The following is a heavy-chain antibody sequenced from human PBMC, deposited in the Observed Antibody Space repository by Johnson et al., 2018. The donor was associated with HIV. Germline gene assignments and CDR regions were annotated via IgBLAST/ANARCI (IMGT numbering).Heavy chain of an antibody. Sequence: QVQLVESGGGVVQPGGSLRLSCAASGFTFSDHYMSWIRQAPGKGLEWVSYISSSGSTIYYADSVKGRFTISRDNAKNSLYLQMNSLRAEDRALYYCAKTVAATTDAFDIWGQGTMVTVSS. J-gene: IGHJ3*02. CDR3: AKTVAATTDAFDI. CDR1: GFTFSDHY. CDR2: ISSSGSTI. D-gene: IGHD2-15*01. V-gene: IGHV3-11*01.